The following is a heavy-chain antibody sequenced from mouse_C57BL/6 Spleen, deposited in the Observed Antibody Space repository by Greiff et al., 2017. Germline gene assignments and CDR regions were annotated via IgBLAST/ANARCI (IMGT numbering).Heavy chain of an antibody. D-gene: IGHD1-1*01. CDR2: IYPRRGNT. CDR3: AREEPYYGSSYGYFDV. J-gene: IGHJ1*03. V-gene: IGHV1-81*01. CDR1: GYTFTSYG. Sequence: VQLQQSGAELARPGASVKLSCKASGYTFTSYGISWVKQRTGQGLEWIGEIYPRRGNTYYNEKFKGKATLTADKSSSTAYMELRSLTSEDSAVYFCAREEPYYGSSYGYFDVWGTGTTVTVSS.